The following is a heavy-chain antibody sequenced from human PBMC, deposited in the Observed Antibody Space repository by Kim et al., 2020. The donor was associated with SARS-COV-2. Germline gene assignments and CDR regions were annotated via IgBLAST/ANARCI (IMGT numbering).Heavy chain of an antibody. J-gene: IGHJ4*02. V-gene: IGHV1-18*01. CDR2: ISAYNGNT. CDR1: GYTFTSYG. CDR3: ARAPPHYYDSSGYFSTADY. D-gene: IGHD3-22*01. Sequence: ASVKVSCKASGYTFTSYGISWVRQAPGQGLEWMGWISAYNGNTNYAQKLQGRVTMTTDTSTSTAYMELRSLRSDDTAVYYCARAPPHYYDSSGYFSTADYWGQGTLVTVSS.